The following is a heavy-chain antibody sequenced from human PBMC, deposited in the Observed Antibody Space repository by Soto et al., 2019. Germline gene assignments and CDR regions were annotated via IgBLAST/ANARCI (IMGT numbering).Heavy chain of an antibody. CDR2: IYYSGST. J-gene: IGHJ6*03. Sequence: PSETLSLTCTVSGGSISSYYWSWIRQPPGKGLEWIGYIYYSGSTNYNPSLKSRVTISVDTSKNQFSLKLSSVTAADSAVYYCASSSSSWYYYYMDVWGKGTTVTVSS. D-gene: IGHD6-6*01. CDR3: ASSSSSWYYYYMDV. CDR1: GGSISSYY. V-gene: IGHV4-59*08.